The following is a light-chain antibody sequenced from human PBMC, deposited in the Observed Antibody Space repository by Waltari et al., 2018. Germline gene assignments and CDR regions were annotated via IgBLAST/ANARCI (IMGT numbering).Light chain of an antibody. CDR1: PPISGR. Sequence: DIQMTQSPSTLSASVGDRVTITCRASPPISGRLAWYQQKPGKAPKLLIYDASSLQGGVPSRFSGSGSGTDFTLTISCLQPEDFATYYCQQAYSFPLTFGGGT. CDR2: DAS. V-gene: IGKV1-12*01. CDR3: QQAYSFPLT. J-gene: IGKJ4*01.